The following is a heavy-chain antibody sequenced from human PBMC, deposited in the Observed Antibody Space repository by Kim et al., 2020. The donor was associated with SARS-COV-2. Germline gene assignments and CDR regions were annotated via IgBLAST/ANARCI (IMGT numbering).Heavy chain of an antibody. CDR1: GFTFTSSA. CDR2: IVVGSGNT. CDR3: AAGTGAPPDATPPLEGYSRSWPMDYYYGMDV. Sequence: SVKVSCKASGFTFTSSAVQWVRQARGQRLEWIGWIVVGSGNTNYAQKFQERVTITRDMSTSTAYMELSSLRSEDTAVYYCAAGTGAPPDATPPLEGYSRSWPMDYYYGMDVWGQGTTVTVSS. J-gene: IGHJ6*02. D-gene: IGHD6-13*01. V-gene: IGHV1-58*01.